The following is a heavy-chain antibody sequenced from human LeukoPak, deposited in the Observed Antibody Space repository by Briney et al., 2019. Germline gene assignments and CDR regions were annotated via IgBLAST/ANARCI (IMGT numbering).Heavy chain of an antibody. CDR1: GFTFSSYA. CDR3: ASQWELHKFDY. Sequence: GGSLRLSCAASGFTFSSYAMGWVRQAPGKGLEWVSAISGSGGSTYYADSVKGRFTISRNNSKNTLYLQMNSLRAEGTAVYYCASQWELHKFDYWSQGTLVTVSS. D-gene: IGHD1-26*01. V-gene: IGHV3-23*01. CDR2: ISGSGGST. J-gene: IGHJ4*02.